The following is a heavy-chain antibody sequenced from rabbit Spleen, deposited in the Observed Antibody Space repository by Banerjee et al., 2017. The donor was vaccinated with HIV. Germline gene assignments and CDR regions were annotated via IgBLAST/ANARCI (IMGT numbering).Heavy chain of an antibody. Sequence: QSLEESGGGLVKPGASLTLTCKASGFSFNSGYDMCWVRQAPGKGLEWIACIAAGRSGNTYSATWAKGRFTFSKTSSTTVTLQMTSLTAADTATYFCVRARPYPFVLWGPGTLVTVS. V-gene: IGHV1S40*01. J-gene: IGHJ4*01. CDR3: VRARPYPFVL. CDR1: GFSFNSGYD. D-gene: IGHD1-1*01. CDR2: IAAGRSGNT.